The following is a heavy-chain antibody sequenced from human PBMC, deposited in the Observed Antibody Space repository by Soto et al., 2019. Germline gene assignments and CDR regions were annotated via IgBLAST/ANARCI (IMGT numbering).Heavy chain of an antibody. D-gene: IGHD5-18*01. V-gene: IGHV1-3*01. CDR3: ARSPGYSYGDY. J-gene: IGHJ4*02. Sequence: ASVKVSCKASGYTFTSYAMHWVRQAPGQRLEWMGWINAGNGNTKYSQKFQGRVTITRDASASTAYMELSSLRSEDTAVYYCARSPGYSYGDYWGQGTLVTVSS. CDR2: INAGNGNT. CDR1: GYTFTSYA.